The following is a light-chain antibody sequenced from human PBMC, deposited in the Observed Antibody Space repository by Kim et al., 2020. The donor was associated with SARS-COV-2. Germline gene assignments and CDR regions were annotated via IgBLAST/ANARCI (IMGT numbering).Light chain of an antibody. CDR1: RLDVGGYNY. V-gene: IGLV2-14*03. CDR3: SSWASTTSYV. J-gene: IGLJ1*01. CDR2: DVH. Sequence: GQSITISCTGTRLDVGGYNYVSWYQQHPVKAPKLMIYDVHNRPTGVSDRFSGSKSGNTASLTISGLQAEDEADYYCSSWASTTSYVFGTGTTVTVL.